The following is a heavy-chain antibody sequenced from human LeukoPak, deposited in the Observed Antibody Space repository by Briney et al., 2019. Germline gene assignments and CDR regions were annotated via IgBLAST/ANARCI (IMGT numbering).Heavy chain of an antibody. CDR2: VSYDGSNQ. Sequence: GRSLRLSCAASGFTFRSYIMHWVRQVPGKGREWVAVVSYDGSNQYHADSVEGRFTISRDNSWDTLYLQMNSLRAEDTAVYYCARRCSSASCSFDYWGQGTLVTVSS. D-gene: IGHD2-2*01. V-gene: IGHV3-30*04. CDR1: GFTFRSYI. CDR3: ARRCSSASCSFDY. J-gene: IGHJ4*02.